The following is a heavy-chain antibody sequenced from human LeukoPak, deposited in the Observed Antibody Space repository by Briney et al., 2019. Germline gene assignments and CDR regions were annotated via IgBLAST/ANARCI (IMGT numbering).Heavy chain of an antibody. J-gene: IGHJ2*01. D-gene: IGHD4/OR15-4a*01. CDR2: IYTSGST. CDR3: ARVYGGNPNWYFDL. CDR1: GGSISSYY. V-gene: IGHV4-4*07. Sequence: ASETLSLTCTVSGGSISSYYWSWIRQPAGKGLEWVGRIYTSGSTNYNPSLKSRVTMSIETSKKQLSLKLNSVTAADTAVYYCARVYGGNPNWYFDLWGRGTLVTVSS.